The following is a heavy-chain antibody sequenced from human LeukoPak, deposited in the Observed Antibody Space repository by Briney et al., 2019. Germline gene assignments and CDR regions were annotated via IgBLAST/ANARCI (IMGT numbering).Heavy chain of an antibody. CDR1: GGSFSGYY. CDR2: INHSGST. V-gene: IGHV4-34*01. Sequence: SETLSLTCAVYGGSFSGYYWSWIRQPPGKGLEWIGEINHSGSTNYNPSLKSRVTISVDTSKNQFSLKLSSVTAADTAVYYCARAHDFWSGPHRYFDLWGRGTLVTVPS. J-gene: IGHJ2*01. CDR3: ARAHDFWSGPHRYFDL. D-gene: IGHD3-3*01.